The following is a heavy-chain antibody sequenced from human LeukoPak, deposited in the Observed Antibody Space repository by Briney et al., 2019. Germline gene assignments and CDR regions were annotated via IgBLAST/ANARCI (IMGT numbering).Heavy chain of an antibody. CDR1: GYTFTSYY. Sequence: GASVKVSCKASGYTFTSYYMHCVRQAPGHGLEWMGIINPSGGSTSYAQKFQGRVTMTRDMSTSTVYMELSSLRSEDTAVYYCARDLVNYYGSGSYYKGEFDYLGQGTLVTVSS. D-gene: IGHD3-10*01. J-gene: IGHJ4*02. V-gene: IGHV1-46*01. CDR2: INPSGGST. CDR3: ARDLVNYYGSGSYYKGEFDY.